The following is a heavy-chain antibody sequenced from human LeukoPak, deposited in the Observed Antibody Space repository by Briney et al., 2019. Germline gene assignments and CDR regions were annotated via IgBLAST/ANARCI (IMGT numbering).Heavy chain of an antibody. J-gene: IGHJ4*02. D-gene: IGHD4-17*01. V-gene: IGHV3-23*01. CDR2: ISGSGGST. CDR3: ARDGNTYGDYHYFDY. Sequence: GGSLRLSCAASGFTFSSYAMSWVRQAPGKGLEWVSAISGSGGSTYYADSVKGRFTISRDNAKNSLYLQMNSLRAEDTAVYYCARDGNTYGDYHYFDYWGQGTLVTVSS. CDR1: GFTFSSYA.